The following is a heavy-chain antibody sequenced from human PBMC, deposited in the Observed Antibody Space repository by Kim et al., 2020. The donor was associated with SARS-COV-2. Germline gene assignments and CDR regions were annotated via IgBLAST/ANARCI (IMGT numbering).Heavy chain of an antibody. CDR3: ARLWWGDDVLTGHNWFDP. D-gene: IGHD3-9*01. CDR1: GFPLTDYT. Sequence: ASVKVSCKASGFPLTDYTMTWVRQAPGQGLEWMGWINTKSGNPTYAQGFKVRFVFSLDTSVSTAYLQISSLKAEDTAVYYCARLWWGDDVLTGHNWFDPWGQGTLVTVSS. CDR2: INTKSGNP. J-gene: IGHJ5*02. V-gene: IGHV7-4-1*02.